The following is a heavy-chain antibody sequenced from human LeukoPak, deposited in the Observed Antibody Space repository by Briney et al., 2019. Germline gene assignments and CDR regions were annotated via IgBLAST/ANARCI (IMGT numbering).Heavy chain of an antibody. CDR1: GGSISSYY. J-gene: IGHJ6*03. V-gene: IGHV4-4*07. CDR2: IYTSGST. D-gene: IGHD3-3*01. CDR3: ARGRYDFWSDLYYYYYMDV. Sequence: SETLSLTCTVSGGSISSYYWSWIRQPAGKGLEWIGRIYTSGSTNYNPSLKSRVTMSVDTSKNQFSLKLSSVTAADTAVYYCARGRYDFWSDLYYYYYMDVWGKGTTVTVSS.